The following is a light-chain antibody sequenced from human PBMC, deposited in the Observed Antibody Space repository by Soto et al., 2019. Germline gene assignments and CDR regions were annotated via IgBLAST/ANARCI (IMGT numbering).Light chain of an antibody. V-gene: IGKV3-20*01. CDR2: GAS. CDR1: QSVGSSY. J-gene: IGKJ4*01. Sequence: EIVLTQSPGTLSLSPGERATLSCRASQSVGSSYLAWYQQKPGQAPRLLISGASTRATGIPDRFSGSGSGTDFTLTISRLEPEDFAVYYCQQYGGSPLTFGGGTKAEI. CDR3: QQYGGSPLT.